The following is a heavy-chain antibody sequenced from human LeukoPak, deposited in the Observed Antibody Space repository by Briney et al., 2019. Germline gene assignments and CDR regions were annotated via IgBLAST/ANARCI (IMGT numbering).Heavy chain of an antibody. J-gene: IGHJ4*02. CDR2: MYYRGNT. V-gene: IGHV4-39*07. CDR1: GGSISSITYY. CDR3: ARNEGYSSGWSFDY. Sequence: SETLSLTCTVSGGSISSITYYWGWIRQPPGKGLEWVGHMYYRGNTFYNPSLKSRATISVDTSKNQFSLKLRSVTAADTAVYCCARNEGYSSGWSFDYWGQGTLVTVSS. D-gene: IGHD6-19*01.